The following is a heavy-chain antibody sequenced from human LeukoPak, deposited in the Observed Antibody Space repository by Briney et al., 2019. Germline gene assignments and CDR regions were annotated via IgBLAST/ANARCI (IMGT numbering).Heavy chain of an antibody. Sequence: GGSLRLSCAASGFTFSDYYMSWIRQAPGKGLEWVAFIRYDGSNKYYADSVKGRFTISRDNSKNTLYLQMNSLRAEDTAVYYCAKDRVVVPAAIIGYWGQGTLVTVSS. CDR1: GFTFSDYY. D-gene: IGHD2-2*02. CDR3: AKDRVVVPAAIIGY. V-gene: IGHV3-30*02. CDR2: IRYDGSNK. J-gene: IGHJ4*02.